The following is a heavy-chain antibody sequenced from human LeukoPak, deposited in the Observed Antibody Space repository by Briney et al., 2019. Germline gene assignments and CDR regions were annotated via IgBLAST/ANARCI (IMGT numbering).Heavy chain of an antibody. J-gene: IGHJ4*02. D-gene: IGHD4-17*01. CDR2: ISSSGSTI. CDR3: ARLTYGDYFDY. Sequence: PGGSLGLSGAASGFTFIDYYMSWIRPAPGKGLEWVSYISSSGSTIYYADSVKGRFTISRDNAKNSLYLQMNSLRAEDTAVYYCARLTYGDYFDYWGQGTLVTVSS. V-gene: IGHV3-11*01. CDR1: GFTFIDYY.